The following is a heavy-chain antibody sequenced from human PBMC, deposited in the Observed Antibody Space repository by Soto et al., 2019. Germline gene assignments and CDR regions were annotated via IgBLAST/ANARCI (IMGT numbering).Heavy chain of an antibody. Sequence: GGSLRLSCAASGFTFSSYSMNWVRQAPGKGLEWVSYISSSSSTIYYADSVKGRFTISRDNAKNSLYLQMNSLRDEDTAVYYCARRGQAEGVLAATYYYYYGMDVWGQGTTVTVSS. CDR3: ARRGQAEGVLAATYYYYYGMDV. J-gene: IGHJ6*02. CDR1: GFTFSSYS. D-gene: IGHD2-15*01. CDR2: ISSSSSTI. V-gene: IGHV3-48*02.